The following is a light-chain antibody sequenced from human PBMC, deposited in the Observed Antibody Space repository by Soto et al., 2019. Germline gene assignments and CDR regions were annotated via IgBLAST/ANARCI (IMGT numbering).Light chain of an antibody. CDR1: SSNTGSNY. J-gene: IGLJ2*01. CDR2: TNN. V-gene: IGLV1-47*01. Sequence: QSVLTQPPSASGTPGQRVTISCSGSSSNTGSNYVYWYQQLPGTAPKLLIDTNNQRPSGVPDRFSGSKSGTSASLAISGLRSEDEDNYYCAAWDDSLSGRVFGGGTKLTVL. CDR3: AAWDDSLSGRV.